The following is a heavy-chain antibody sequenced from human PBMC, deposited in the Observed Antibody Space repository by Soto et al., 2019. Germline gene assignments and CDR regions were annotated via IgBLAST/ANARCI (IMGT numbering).Heavy chain of an antibody. V-gene: IGHV3-30*18. CDR3: AKDKVSVVVTAPFDY. CDR2: ISYDGSNK. CDR1: GFTFSSYG. Sequence: QVQLVESGGGMVQPGRSLRLSCAASGFTFSSYGMHWVRQAPGKGLEWVAVISYDGSNKYYADSVKGRFTISRDNSKNTLYLQMNSLRAEDTAVYYCAKDKVSVVVTAPFDYWGQGTLVTVSS. D-gene: IGHD2-21*02. J-gene: IGHJ4*02.